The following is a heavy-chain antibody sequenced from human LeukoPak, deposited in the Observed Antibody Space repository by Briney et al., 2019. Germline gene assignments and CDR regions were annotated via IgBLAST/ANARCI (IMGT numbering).Heavy chain of an antibody. D-gene: IGHD1-26*01. CDR3: ARRRNGGSYSRWFDP. V-gene: IGHV4-34*01. Sequence: PSETLSLTCAVYGGSFSGYYWSWIRQPPGKGLEWIGEINHSGSTNYNPSLKSRVTISVDTSKNQFSLKLSSVTAADTAVYYCARRRNGGSYSRWFDPWGQGTLVTVSS. CDR2: INHSGST. CDR1: GGSFSGYY. J-gene: IGHJ5*02.